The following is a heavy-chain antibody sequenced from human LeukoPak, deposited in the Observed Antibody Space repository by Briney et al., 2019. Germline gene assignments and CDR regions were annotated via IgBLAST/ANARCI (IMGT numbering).Heavy chain of an antibody. J-gene: IGHJ4*02. V-gene: IGHV3-7*01. CDR3: ARDGFVGAADY. CDR2: IKQDGSEK. D-gene: IGHD6-13*01. Sequence: GGSLRLSCAASEFILSGYWMNWVRQTPGKGLEWVANIKQDGSEKQYVDSVRGRFTISRDNAKNSLYLQMNSLRVEDTAVYYCARDGFVGAADYWGQGTLVTVSS. CDR1: EFILSGYW.